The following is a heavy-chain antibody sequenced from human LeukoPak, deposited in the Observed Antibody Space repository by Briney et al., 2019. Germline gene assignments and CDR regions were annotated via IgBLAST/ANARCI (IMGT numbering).Heavy chain of an antibody. D-gene: IGHD2-15*01. CDR1: GFTVSSNY. J-gene: IGHJ4*02. CDR2: IYSGGST. V-gene: IGHV3-53*01. CDR3: ARDSDVHCSGGSCTNFDY. Sequence: EGSLRLSCAASGFTVSSNYMSWVRQAPGKGLEWVSVIYSGGSTYYADSVKGRFTISRDNAKNSLYLQMNTLRAEDTAVYYCARDSDVHCSGGSCTNFDYWGQGTLVTVSS.